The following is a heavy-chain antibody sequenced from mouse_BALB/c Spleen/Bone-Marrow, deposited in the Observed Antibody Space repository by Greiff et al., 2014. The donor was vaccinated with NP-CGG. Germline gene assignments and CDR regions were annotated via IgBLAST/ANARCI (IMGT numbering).Heavy chain of an antibody. Sequence: DLVKPGASVKLSCKASGYTFTRYWVNWIKKRPGQGLAWIGRIAPGSGSTYYNEMFKGKATLTVDTSSSTAYIQLSSLSSEDSAVYFCARSRDGYFDVWGAGTTVTVSS. V-gene: IGHV1S41*01. CDR2: IAPGSGST. J-gene: IGHJ1*01. CDR3: ARSRDGYFDV. CDR1: GYTFTRYW.